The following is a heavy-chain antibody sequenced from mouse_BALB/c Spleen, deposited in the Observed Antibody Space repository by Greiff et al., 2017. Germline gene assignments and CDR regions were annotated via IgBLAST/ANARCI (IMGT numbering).Heavy chain of an antibody. V-gene: IGHV1S29*02. J-gene: IGHJ3*01. CDR2: IYPYNGGT. D-gene: IGHD1-1*01. CDR3: ARSGGYYGSLFAY. CDR1: GYTFTDYN. Sequence: EVQLQQFGAELVKPGASVKISCKASGYTFTDYNMHWVKQSHGKSLEWIGYIYPYNGGTGYNQKFKSKATLTVDNSSSTAYMELRSLTSEDSAVYYCARSGGYYGSLFAYWGQGTLVTVSA.